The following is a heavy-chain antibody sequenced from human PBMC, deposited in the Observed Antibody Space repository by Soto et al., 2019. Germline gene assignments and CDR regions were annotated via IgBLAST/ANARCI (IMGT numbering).Heavy chain of an antibody. J-gene: IGHJ6*02. CDR1: GGTFSSYA. V-gene: IGHV1-69*06. CDR2: IIPIFGTA. Sequence: SVKVSCKASGGTFSSYAISWVRQAPGQGLEWMGGIIPIFGTANYAQKFQGRVTITADKSASTAYMELSSLRSEDTAVYYCASLRSAALFGMDVWGQGTTVTVSS. CDR3: ASLRSAALFGMDV. D-gene: IGHD3-3*01.